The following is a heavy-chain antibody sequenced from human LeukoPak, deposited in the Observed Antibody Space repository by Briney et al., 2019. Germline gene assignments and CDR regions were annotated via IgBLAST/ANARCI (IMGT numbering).Heavy chain of an antibody. Sequence: SETLSLTCAVYGGSFSGYYWSWIRQPPGKGLEWIGEINHSGSTNYNPSLKSRVTISVDTSKNQFSLKLSSVTAADTAVYYCARVLGYCSSTSCDNSYYYYYGMDVWGQGTTVTVSS. J-gene: IGHJ6*02. D-gene: IGHD2-2*02. V-gene: IGHV4-34*01. CDR3: ARVLGYCSSTSCDNSYYYYYGMDV. CDR1: GGSFSGYY. CDR2: INHSGST.